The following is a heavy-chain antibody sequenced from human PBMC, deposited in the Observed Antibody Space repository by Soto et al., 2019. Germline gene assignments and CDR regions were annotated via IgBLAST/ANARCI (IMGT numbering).Heavy chain of an antibody. CDR1: GFTFSSYG. V-gene: IGHV3-30*18. Sequence: GGSLRLSCAASGFTFSSYGMHWVHQAPGKGLEWVAVISYDGSNKYYADSVKGRFTISRDNSKNTLYLQMNSLRAEDTAVYYCAKVHSSSSPYYYYGMDVWGQGTTVTVSS. CDR3: AKVHSSSSPYYYYGMDV. D-gene: IGHD6-6*01. J-gene: IGHJ6*02. CDR2: ISYDGSNK.